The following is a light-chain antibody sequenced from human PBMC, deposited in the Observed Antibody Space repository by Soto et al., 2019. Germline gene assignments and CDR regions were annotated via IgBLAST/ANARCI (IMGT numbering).Light chain of an antibody. CDR3: SSYTSSSTLWV. CDR2: DVS. CDR1: SSDVGGYNY. Sequence: QAVLTQPASVSGSPGQSITISCTGTSSDVGGYNYVSWYQQHSGKAPKLMIYDVSNRPSGVSNRFSGSKSGNTASLTISGLQAEDEADYYCSSYTSSSTLWVFGGGTKVTVL. V-gene: IGLV2-14*01. J-gene: IGLJ3*02.